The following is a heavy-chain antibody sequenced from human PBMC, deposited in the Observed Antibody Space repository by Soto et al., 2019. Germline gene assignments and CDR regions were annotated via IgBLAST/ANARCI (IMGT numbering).Heavy chain of an antibody. CDR3: ARVSSWGFDY. CDR2: INHSGST. J-gene: IGHJ4*02. D-gene: IGHD3-16*01. V-gene: IGHV4-34*01. Sequence: SETLSLTCAVYGGSFSGYYWSWIRQPPGKGLEWIGEINHSGSTNYSPSLKSRVTISVDTSRNQFSLKLSSVTAADTAVYYCARVSSWGFDYWGQGTLVTASS. CDR1: GGSFSGYY.